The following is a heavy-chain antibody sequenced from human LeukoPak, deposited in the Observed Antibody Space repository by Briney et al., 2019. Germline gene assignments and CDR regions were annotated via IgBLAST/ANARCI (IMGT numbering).Heavy chain of an antibody. CDR3: AKALDYYDSSGYYYVAANFDY. J-gene: IGHJ4*02. D-gene: IGHD3-22*01. CDR1: GFTFSSYG. CDR2: ISGSGGST. Sequence: GSLRLSCAASGFTFSSYGMSWVRQAPGKGLEWVSAISGSGGSTYYADSVKGRFTISRDNSKNTLYLQMNSLRAEDTAVYYCAKALDYYDSSGYYYVAANFDYWGQGTLVTVSS. V-gene: IGHV3-23*01.